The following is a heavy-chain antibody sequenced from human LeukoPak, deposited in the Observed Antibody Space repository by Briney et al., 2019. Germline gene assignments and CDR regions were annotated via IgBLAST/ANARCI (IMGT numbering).Heavy chain of an antibody. D-gene: IGHD5-18*01. CDR2: IFHDGVT. V-gene: IGHV4-59*02. Sequence: PSETLSLTCAVSGASVGGNHWSWIRQSPEKGLEWIGNIFHDGVTDYNPSFKSRVTMLPDTSKNQFSLRLTSVTAADTAVYYCARVDTTRGIAFDIWGQGTMVTVSS. CDR1: GASVGGNH. CDR3: ARVDTTRGIAFDI. J-gene: IGHJ3*02.